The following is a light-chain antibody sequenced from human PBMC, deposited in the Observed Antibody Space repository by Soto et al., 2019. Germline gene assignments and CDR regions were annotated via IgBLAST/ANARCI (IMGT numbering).Light chain of an antibody. J-gene: IGKJ1*01. CDR1: RDVGSD. CDR3: LQDYGDSWT. V-gene: IGKV1-6*01. Sequence: TQSPSSLSASVGEKIIITCRASRDVGSDVSWYQQKPGQAPKLLIYAASNLYTGVPSRFSGSRSGTGFTLTINSLQPEDFASYYCLQDYGDSWTFGQGTKVDI. CDR2: AAS.